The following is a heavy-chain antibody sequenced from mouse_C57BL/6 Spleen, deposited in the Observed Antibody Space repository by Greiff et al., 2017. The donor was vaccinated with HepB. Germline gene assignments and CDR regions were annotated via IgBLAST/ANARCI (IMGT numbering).Heavy chain of an antibody. CDR2: IYPRSGNT. Sequence: VKLVESGAELARPGASVKLSCKASGYTFTSYGISWVKQRTGQGLEWIGEIYPRSGNTYYNEKFKGKATLTADKSSSTAYMELRSLTSEDSAVYFCARTWDHYAMDYWGQGTSVTVSS. CDR1: GYTFTSYG. V-gene: IGHV1-81*01. J-gene: IGHJ4*01. D-gene: IGHD4-1*01. CDR3: ARTWDHYAMDY.